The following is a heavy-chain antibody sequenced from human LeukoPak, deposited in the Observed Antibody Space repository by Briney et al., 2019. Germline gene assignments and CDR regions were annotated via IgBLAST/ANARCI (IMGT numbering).Heavy chain of an antibody. CDR1: GGSISSYY. J-gene: IGHJ4*02. CDR2: IYYSGST. Sequence: SETLSLTCTVSGGSISSYYWSWIRQPPGKGLEWIGHIYYSGSTNYNPSLKSRVTISADTSKNQFSLKLSSVTAADTAVYYCMDYYYDIDYWGQGTLVTVSS. V-gene: IGHV4-59*08. D-gene: IGHD3-22*01. CDR3: MDYYYDIDY.